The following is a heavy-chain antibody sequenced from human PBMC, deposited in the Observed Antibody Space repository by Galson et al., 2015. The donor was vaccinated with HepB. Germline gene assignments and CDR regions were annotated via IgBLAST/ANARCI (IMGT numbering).Heavy chain of an antibody. J-gene: IGHJ4*02. CDR1: GFTFSDAW. CDR3: TTDLGSGWYAR. V-gene: IGHV3-15*01. D-gene: IGHD6-19*01. Sequence: SLRLSCAASGFTFSDAWMSWVRQAPGKGLEWIGFIKVRVDGGTTDYAAPGKARFTTSREDSKNMLYLQMDSLKTEDTAVYYCTTDLGSGWYARWGQGIPVTVSS. CDR2: IKVRVDGGTT.